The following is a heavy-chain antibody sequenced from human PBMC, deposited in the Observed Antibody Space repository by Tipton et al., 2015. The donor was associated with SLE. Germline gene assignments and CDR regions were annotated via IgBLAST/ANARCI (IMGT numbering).Heavy chain of an antibody. D-gene: IGHD2-2*01. V-gene: IGHV3-7*03. Sequence: SLRLSCAASGFTFDSYWMSWVRQAPGKGLERVANIKQDGSEKYYVDSVKGRFTISRDNAKNSLYLQMSSPRAEDTAFYYCARVDCSSTSCCFAYWGQRPLVTVSS. J-gene: IGHJ4*02. CDR1: GFTFDSYW. CDR3: ARVDCSSTSCCFAY. CDR2: IKQDGSEK.